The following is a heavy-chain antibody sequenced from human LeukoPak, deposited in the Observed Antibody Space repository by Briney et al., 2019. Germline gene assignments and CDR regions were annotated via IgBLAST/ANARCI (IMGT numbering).Heavy chain of an antibody. V-gene: IGHV4-59*01. Sequence: SETLSLTCTVSGGSISSYYWSWIRQPPGKGLEWIGYIYYSGSTNYNPSLKSRVTISVDTSKNQFSLKLSSVTAADTAVYYCARNSGYDLRYFDYWGQGTLVTVSS. CDR2: IYYSGST. CDR1: GGSISSYY. CDR3: ARNSGYDLRYFDY. J-gene: IGHJ4*02. D-gene: IGHD5-12*01.